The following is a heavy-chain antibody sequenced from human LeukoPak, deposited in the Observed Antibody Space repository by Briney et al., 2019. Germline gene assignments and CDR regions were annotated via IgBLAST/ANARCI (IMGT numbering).Heavy chain of an antibody. CDR3: SRERDSNWFDP. Sequence: PGESLRLSCAASEFTFSRYWMHWARQAPGKGLVWVSRVSPDGLTTKYADSVKGRFTISRDNAKNTLYLQMNSLRDEDTAMYYCSRERDSNWFDPWGQGTLVTVSS. V-gene: IGHV3-74*03. J-gene: IGHJ5*02. CDR2: VSPDGLTT. CDR1: EFTFSRYW.